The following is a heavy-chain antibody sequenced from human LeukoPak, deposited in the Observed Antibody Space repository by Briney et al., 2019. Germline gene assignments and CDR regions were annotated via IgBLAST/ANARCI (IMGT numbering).Heavy chain of an antibody. Sequence: SVKVSCKASGYTFTGYYMHWVRQAPGQGLEWMGGIIPIFGTANYAQKFQGRVTITADESTSTAYMELSSLRSEDTAVYYCARVGYSYGHYYYYMDVWGKGTTVTISS. J-gene: IGHJ6*03. CDR3: ARVGYSYGHYYYYMDV. V-gene: IGHV1-69*13. CDR1: GYTFTGYY. CDR2: IIPIFGTA. D-gene: IGHD5-18*01.